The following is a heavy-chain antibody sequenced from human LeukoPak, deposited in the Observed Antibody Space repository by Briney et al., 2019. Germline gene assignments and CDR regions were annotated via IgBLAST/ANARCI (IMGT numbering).Heavy chain of an antibody. D-gene: IGHD4-11*01. Sequence: SETLSLTCAVYGGSFSGYYWSWIRQPPGKGLEWIGEINHSGSTNYNPSLKSRVTISVDTSKNQFSLKLSSVTAADTAVYYCARETDYSNYEIDYWGQGTLVTVSS. CDR2: INHSGST. CDR3: ARETDYSNYEIDY. J-gene: IGHJ4*02. V-gene: IGHV4-34*01. CDR1: GGSFSGYY.